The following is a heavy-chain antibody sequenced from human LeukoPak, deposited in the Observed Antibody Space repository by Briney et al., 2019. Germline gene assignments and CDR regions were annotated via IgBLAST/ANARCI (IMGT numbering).Heavy chain of an antibody. D-gene: IGHD2-2*01. Sequence: GESLKISCEGSGFSFTSYWIGWVRQMPGKGLEWMGIIHPGDSDTRYSPSFQGQVTISADKSISTAYLQWSSLKASDTAMYYCARHSYCGSTTCYYYYGMDVWGQGTTVTVSS. CDR3: ARHSYCGSTTCYYYYGMDV. V-gene: IGHV5-51*01. CDR1: GFSFTSYW. J-gene: IGHJ6*02. CDR2: IHPGDSDT.